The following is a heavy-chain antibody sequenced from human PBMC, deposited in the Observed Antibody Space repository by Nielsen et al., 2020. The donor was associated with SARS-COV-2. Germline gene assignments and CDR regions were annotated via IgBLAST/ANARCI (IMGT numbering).Heavy chain of an antibody. Sequence: WIRQPPGKGLEWVSYISSSSSTIYYADSVKGRFTISRVNAKNSLYLQMNSLRDEDTAVYYCARDGATTVVTRGRYYYYGMDVWGQGTTVTVSS. CDR2: ISSSSSTI. D-gene: IGHD4-23*01. V-gene: IGHV3-48*02. CDR3: ARDGATTVVTRGRYYYYGMDV. J-gene: IGHJ6*02.